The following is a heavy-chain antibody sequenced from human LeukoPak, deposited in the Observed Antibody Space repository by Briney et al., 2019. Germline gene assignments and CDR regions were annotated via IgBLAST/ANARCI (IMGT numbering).Heavy chain of an antibody. CDR3: AKVSGGYSYGYGDY. D-gene: IGHD5-18*01. J-gene: IGHJ4*02. CDR2: INDSGDNI. V-gene: IGHV3-23*01. CDR1: GFSSHIYV. Sequence: GGSLRLSCVASGFSSHIYVMGWVRQAPGKGLEWVSSINDSGDNINYADSVKGRFSISRDNSRNTLYLQMNSLRAEDTAEYYCAKVSGGYSYGYGDYWGQGTLVTVSS.